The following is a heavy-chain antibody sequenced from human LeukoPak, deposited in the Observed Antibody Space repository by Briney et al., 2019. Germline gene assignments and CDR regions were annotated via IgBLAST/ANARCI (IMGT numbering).Heavy chain of an antibody. CDR1: GFTFSSYG. V-gene: IGHV3-48*01. CDR2: ISSSGSTI. CDR3: ARDRAYCGGDCYHADY. Sequence: GGSLRLSCAASGFTFSSYGMNWVRQAPGKGLEWVSYISSSGSTIYYADSVKGRFTISRDNAKNSLYLQMNSLRAEDTAVYYCARDRAYCGGDCYHADYWGQGTLVTVSS. D-gene: IGHD2-21*02. J-gene: IGHJ4*02.